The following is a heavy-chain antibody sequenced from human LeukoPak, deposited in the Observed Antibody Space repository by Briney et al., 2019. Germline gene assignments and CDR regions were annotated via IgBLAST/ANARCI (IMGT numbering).Heavy chain of an antibody. Sequence: KTGGSLRLSCAASGFTFSSYSMNWVRQAPGKGLEWVSSISSSSSYIYYADSVKGRFTISRDNAKNSLYLQMNSLRAEDTAVYYCARAVSGSTYGSGTRYFYYYMDVWGKGTTVTVSS. CDR1: GFTFSSYS. J-gene: IGHJ6*03. D-gene: IGHD3-10*01. CDR3: ARAVSGSTYGSGTRYFYYYMDV. V-gene: IGHV3-21*01. CDR2: ISSSSSYI.